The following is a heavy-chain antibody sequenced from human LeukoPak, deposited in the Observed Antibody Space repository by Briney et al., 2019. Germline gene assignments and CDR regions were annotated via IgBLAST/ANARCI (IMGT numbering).Heavy chain of an antibody. CDR3: AKGSMVRGVLNWFDP. D-gene: IGHD3-10*01. CDR2: IIPILGIA. CDR1: GGTFSSYA. V-gene: IGHV1-69*04. J-gene: IGHJ5*02. Sequence: GASVKVSCKASGGTFSSYAISWVRQAPGQGLEWMGRIIPILGIANYAQKFQGRVTITADKSTSTAYMELSSLRSEDTAVYYCAKGSMVRGVLNWFDPWGQGTLVTVSS.